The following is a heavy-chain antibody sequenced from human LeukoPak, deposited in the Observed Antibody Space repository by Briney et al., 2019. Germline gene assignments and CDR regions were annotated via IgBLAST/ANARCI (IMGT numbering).Heavy chain of an antibody. D-gene: IGHD3-3*01. CDR1: GFTFSSYG. CDR2: ISYDGSNK. V-gene: IGHV3-30*18. CDR3: AKDGGYYDFWSGYYTEGDY. J-gene: IGHJ4*02. Sequence: GRSLRLSCAASGFTFSSYGMHWVRQAPGKGLEWVAVISYDGSNKYYADSVKGRFTISRDNSKNTLYLQMNSLRAEDTAVYYCAKDGGYYDFWSGYYTEGDYWGQGTLVTVSS.